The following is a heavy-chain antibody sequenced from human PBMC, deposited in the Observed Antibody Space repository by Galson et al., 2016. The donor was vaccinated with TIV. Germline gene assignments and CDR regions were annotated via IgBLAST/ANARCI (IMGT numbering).Heavy chain of an antibody. CDR2: INPDGSRT. CDR1: GFTFSDYW. D-gene: IGHD2-8*01. CDR3: ARGASQYCPTGGCVHFDN. Sequence: SLRLSCAASGFTFSDYWVHWVRQAPGKGLVWVSRINPDGSRTNYADSVKGRVTISRDNAKNTLYLQLNSLRVEDTAVYFCARGASQYCPTGGCVHFDNWGQGTLVTVSS. V-gene: IGHV3-74*01. J-gene: IGHJ4*02.